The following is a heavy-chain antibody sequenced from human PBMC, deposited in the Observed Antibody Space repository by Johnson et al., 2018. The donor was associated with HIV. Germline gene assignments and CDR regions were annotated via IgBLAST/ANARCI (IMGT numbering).Heavy chain of an antibody. V-gene: IGHV3-20*04. D-gene: IGHD7-27*01. CDR1: GFTFSSYG. CDR2: IHWNGGST. J-gene: IGHJ3*02. CDR3: ARESALTGDSLGFDI. Sequence: VQLVESGGGVVQPGRSLRLSCAASGFTFSSYGMHWVRQAPGKGLEWVSGIHWNGGSTGYADSVKGRFTISRDNAKNSLYLQMNSLRAEDTALYYCARESALTGDSLGFDIWGQGTMVTVSS.